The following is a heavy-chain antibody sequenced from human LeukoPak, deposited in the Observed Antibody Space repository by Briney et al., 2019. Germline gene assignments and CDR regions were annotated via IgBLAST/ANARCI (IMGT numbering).Heavy chain of an antibody. CDR2: IDSGGST. J-gene: IGHJ6*01. D-gene: IGHD4-17*01. CDR1: GITVSSHY. V-gene: IGHV3-66*01. Sequence: PGGSLRLSCAASGITVSSHYMTWVRQAPGKGLEWVSVIDSGGSTNSADSVKGRFSVSRDNSKNTLYLQMNSLRVGDTAVYYCARTYGDYDYYYGMDVWGQGTTVTVSS. CDR3: ARTYGDYDYYYGMDV.